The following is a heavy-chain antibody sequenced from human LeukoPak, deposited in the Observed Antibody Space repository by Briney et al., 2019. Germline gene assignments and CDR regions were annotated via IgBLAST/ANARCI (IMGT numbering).Heavy chain of an antibody. CDR1: GSTFSSYE. J-gene: IGHJ4*02. V-gene: IGHV3-48*03. Sequence: GGSLRLSCAASGSTFSSYEMNWVRRAPGKGLEWVSYISSSGSTIYYADSVKGRFTISRDNAKNSLYLQMNSLRAEDTAVYYCARRGSYNDYWGQGTLVTVSS. CDR3: ARRGSYNDY. D-gene: IGHD3-16*01. CDR2: ISSSGSTI.